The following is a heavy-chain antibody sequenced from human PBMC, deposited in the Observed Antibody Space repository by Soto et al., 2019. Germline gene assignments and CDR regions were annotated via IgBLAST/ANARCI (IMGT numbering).Heavy chain of an antibody. J-gene: IGHJ4*02. CDR3: ARGRRGRIMITFGGTIDY. CDR1: GGSFSGYY. D-gene: IGHD3-16*01. Sequence: SETLSLTCAVYGGSFSGYYWSWIRQPPGKGLEWIGEINHSGSTNYNPSLKSRVTISVDTSKNQFSLKLSSVTAADTAVYYCARGRRGRIMITFGGTIDYWGQGTLVTVSS. V-gene: IGHV4-34*01. CDR2: INHSGST.